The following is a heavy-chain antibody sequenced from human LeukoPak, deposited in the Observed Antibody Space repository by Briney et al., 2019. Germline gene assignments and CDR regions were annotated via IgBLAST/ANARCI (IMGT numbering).Heavy chain of an antibody. CDR3: ARHPVATGPRGSYAFDI. CDR1: GGXIRSTNC. Sequence: PSETLSLTCVVSGGXIRSTNCWSWVRQPPGKGLEWIGSIYYSGSTYYNPSLKSRVTISVDTSKNQFSLKLSSVTAADTAVYYCARHPVATGPRGSYAFDIWGQGTMVTVSS. J-gene: IGHJ3*02. V-gene: IGHV4-39*01. D-gene: IGHD3-16*01. CDR2: IYYSGST.